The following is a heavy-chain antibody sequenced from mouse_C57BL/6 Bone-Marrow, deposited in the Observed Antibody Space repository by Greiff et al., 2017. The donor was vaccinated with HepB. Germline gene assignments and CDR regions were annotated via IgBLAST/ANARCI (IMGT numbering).Heavy chain of an antibody. CDR2: IDPENGDT. CDR1: GFNIKDDY. CDR3: TRPSYYDYYFDY. J-gene: IGHJ2*01. Sequence: EVQLQESGAELVRPGASVKLSCTASGFNIKDDYMHWVKQRPEQGLEWIGWIDPENGDTEYASKFQGKATITADTSSNTAYLQLSSLTSEDTAVYYCTRPSYYDYYFDYWGQGTTLTVSS. D-gene: IGHD2-4*01. V-gene: IGHV14-4*01.